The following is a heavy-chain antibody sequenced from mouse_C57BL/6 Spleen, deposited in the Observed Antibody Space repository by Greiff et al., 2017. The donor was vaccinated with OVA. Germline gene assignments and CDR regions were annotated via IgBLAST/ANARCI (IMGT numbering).Heavy chain of an antibody. V-gene: IGHV1-18*01. Sequence: EVQLQQSGPELVKPGASVKIPCKASGYTFTDYNMDWVKQSHGKSLEWIGDINPNNGGTIYNQKFKGKATLTVDKSSSTAYMELRSLTSEDTAVYYCARSGLGLNEAWFAYWGQGTLVTVSA. J-gene: IGHJ3*01. CDR2: INPNNGGT. D-gene: IGHD2-2*01. CDR3: ARSGLGLNEAWFAY. CDR1: GYTFTDYN.